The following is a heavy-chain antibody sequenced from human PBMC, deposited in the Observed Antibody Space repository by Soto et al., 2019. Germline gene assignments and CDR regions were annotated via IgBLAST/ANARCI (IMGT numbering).Heavy chain of an antibody. D-gene: IGHD3-16*01. Sequence: QVELQESGPGLVKPSQTLSLTCTVTGGPFPNGGYYWSWIRQEPGKGLEWIGYSHHSGDTSYNPSLRSRVTISTDTSKTQFSLRLRCVTSADTAVYYCARGDSQVSSVFDYWGQGMLVTVSS. J-gene: IGHJ4*02. CDR1: GGPFPNGGYY. V-gene: IGHV4-31*03. CDR3: ARGDSQVSSVFDY. CDR2: SHHSGDT.